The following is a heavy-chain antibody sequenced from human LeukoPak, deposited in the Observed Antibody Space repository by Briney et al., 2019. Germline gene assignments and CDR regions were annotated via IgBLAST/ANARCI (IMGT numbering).Heavy chain of an antibody. CDR2: ISGSGGST. CDR3: AKEVGRYGDSPFIDY. J-gene: IGHJ4*02. V-gene: IGHV3-23*01. Sequence: PGGSLRLSCAASGFTFSSYAMSWVRQAPGKGLEWVSAISGSGGSTYYADSVKGRFTISRDNSKNSLYLQMNSLRAEDTALYYCAKEVGRYGDSPFIDYWGQGTLVTVSS. CDR1: GFTFSSYA. D-gene: IGHD4-17*01.